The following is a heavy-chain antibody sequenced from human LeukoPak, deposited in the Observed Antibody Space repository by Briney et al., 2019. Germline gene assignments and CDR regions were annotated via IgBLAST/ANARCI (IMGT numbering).Heavy chain of an antibody. CDR3: ASRIDYSYGIDY. CDR2: IYYSGST. V-gene: IGHV4-31*03. CDR1: GGSISSGGYY. Sequence: SETLSLTCTVSGGSISSGGYYWSWIRQHPGKGLEWIGYIYYSGSTYYNPSLKSRVTISEDTSKNQFSLKLSSVTAADTAVYYCASRIDYSYGIDYWGQGTLVTVSS. D-gene: IGHD5-18*01. J-gene: IGHJ4*02.